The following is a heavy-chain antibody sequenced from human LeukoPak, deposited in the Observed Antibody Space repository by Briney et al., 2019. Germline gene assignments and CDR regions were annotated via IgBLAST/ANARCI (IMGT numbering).Heavy chain of an antibody. CDR1: GGSISSDGYY. V-gene: IGHV4-31*03. CDR3: ARDSARDYYVSSGDVGLYFDY. D-gene: IGHD3-22*01. Sequence: SETLSLTCTVSGGSISSDGYYWSWIRQHTGKGLEWIGYIYYSGSTYYNPSLKSRVTISVDTSKNQFSLKLSSVTAADTAVYYCARDSARDYYVSSGDVGLYFDYWGQGTLVTVSS. J-gene: IGHJ4*02. CDR2: IYYSGST.